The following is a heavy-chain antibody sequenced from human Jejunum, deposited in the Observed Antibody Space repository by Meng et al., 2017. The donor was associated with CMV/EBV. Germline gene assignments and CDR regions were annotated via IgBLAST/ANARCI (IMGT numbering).Heavy chain of an antibody. J-gene: IGHJ4*02. CDR3: ARKYCGSSNCYPFDY. CDR1: TFNTHV. V-gene: IGHV1-69*01. Sequence: TFNTHVVTWLRQAPGQGLEWMGGIIPIFDTAIYAQKFEGRLTITSDDSTSASYMDLSSLTPEDTAVYYCARKYCGSSNCYPFDYWGQGELVTVSS. CDR2: IIPIFDTA. D-gene: IGHD2-2*01.